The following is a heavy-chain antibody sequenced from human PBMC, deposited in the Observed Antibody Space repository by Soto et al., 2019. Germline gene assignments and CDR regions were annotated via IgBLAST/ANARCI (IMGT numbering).Heavy chain of an antibody. D-gene: IGHD4-17*01. Sequence: GGSLRLSCAASGFTFSSYAMHWVRQAPGKGLEWVAVISYDGSNKYYADSVKGRFTISRDNSKNTLYLQMNSLRAEDTAVYYCARDYGDYDGWFDPWGQGTLVTVSS. CDR1: GFTFSSYA. CDR3: ARDYGDYDGWFDP. CDR2: ISYDGSNK. J-gene: IGHJ5*02. V-gene: IGHV3-30-3*01.